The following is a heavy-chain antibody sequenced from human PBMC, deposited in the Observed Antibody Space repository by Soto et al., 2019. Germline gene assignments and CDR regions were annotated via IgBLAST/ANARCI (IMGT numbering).Heavy chain of an antibody. J-gene: IGHJ5*02. V-gene: IGHV4-31*03. CDR1: GGSITRGGYY. Sequence: QVQLQESGPGLVKPSETLSLTCTVSGGSITRGGYYWSWIRQHPGKGLEWIGYIYNSGTTYYNPSLKSRVTISVDASKNQFPLKLTSVTAADTAVYYCARDPAPWGQGTLVTVSS. CDR3: ARDPAP. CDR2: IYNSGTT.